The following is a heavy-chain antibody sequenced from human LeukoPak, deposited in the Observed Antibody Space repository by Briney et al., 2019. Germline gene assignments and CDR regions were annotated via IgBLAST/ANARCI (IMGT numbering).Heavy chain of an antibody. CDR1: GFTFSSCE. CDR3: AELGITMIGGV. J-gene: IGHJ6*04. V-gene: IGHV3-48*03. Sequence: GGPLRLSCAASGFTFSSCEMNWVRQAPGKGLEWVSYISSSGSTIYYADSVKGRFTISRDNAKYSLYLQMNSLRAEDTAVYYCAELGITMIGGVWGKGTTVTISS. CDR2: ISSSGSTI. D-gene: IGHD3-10*02.